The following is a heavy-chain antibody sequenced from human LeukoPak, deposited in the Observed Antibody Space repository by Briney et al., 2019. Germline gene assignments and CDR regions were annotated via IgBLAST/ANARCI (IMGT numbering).Heavy chain of an antibody. CDR3: ARVSPYCSSTSCYTDY. J-gene: IGHJ4*02. CDR1: GFTFSSYS. Sequence: GGSLRLSCAAPGFTFSSYSMNWVRQAPGKGLEWVSSISSSSSYIYYADSVKGRFTISRDNAKNSLYLQMNSLRAEDTAVYYCARVSPYCSSTSCYTDYWGQGTLVTVSS. D-gene: IGHD2-2*02. V-gene: IGHV3-21*01. CDR2: ISSSSSYI.